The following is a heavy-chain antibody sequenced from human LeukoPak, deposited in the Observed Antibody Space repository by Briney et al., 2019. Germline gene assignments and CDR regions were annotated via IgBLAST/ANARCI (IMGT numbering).Heavy chain of an antibody. Sequence: PGGSLRLSCVASGFTLSNHAMHWVRQGPGKGLEYVSAISLTGDSTYYANSVKGRFTISRDDSKNTLNLQMGSLRTEDTAVYYCARSYASGIHYMDVWGKGSTVTVSS. D-gene: IGHD3-10*01. CDR2: ISLTGDST. CDR1: GFTLSNHA. V-gene: IGHV3-64*01. J-gene: IGHJ6*03. CDR3: ARSYASGIHYMDV.